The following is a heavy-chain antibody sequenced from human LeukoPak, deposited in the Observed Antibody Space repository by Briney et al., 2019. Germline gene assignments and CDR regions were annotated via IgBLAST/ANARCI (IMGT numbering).Heavy chain of an antibody. D-gene: IGHD5-18*01. CDR2: INSDGSSA. CDR3: ARPGRGYSYGSFDY. J-gene: IGHJ4*02. Sequence: PGGSLRLSCAASGXSFSSYWMHWVRQAPGKGLVWVSAINSDGSSATYADSVEGRFTISRDNAKDTLYLQMNSLRAEDTAVYYCARPGRGYSYGSFDYWGQGTLVTVSP. CDR1: GXSFSSYW. V-gene: IGHV3-74*01.